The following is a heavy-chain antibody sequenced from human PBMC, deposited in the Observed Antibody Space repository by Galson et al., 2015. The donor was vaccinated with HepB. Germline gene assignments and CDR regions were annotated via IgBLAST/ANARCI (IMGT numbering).Heavy chain of an antibody. CDR1: GFTFSSYA. CDR2: ISYDGSNK. J-gene: IGHJ4*02. CDR3: ATQPDSGSHSPPDY. V-gene: IGHV3-30-3*01. D-gene: IGHD5-12*01. Sequence: SLRLSCAASGFTFSSYAMHWVRQAPGKGLEWVAVISYDGSNKYYADSVKGRFTISRDNSKNTLYLQMNSLRAEDTAVYYCATQPDSGSHSPPDYWGQGTLVTVSS.